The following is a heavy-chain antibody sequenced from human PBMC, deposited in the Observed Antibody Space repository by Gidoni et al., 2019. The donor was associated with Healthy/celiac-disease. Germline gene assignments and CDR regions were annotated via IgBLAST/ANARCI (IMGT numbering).Heavy chain of an antibody. J-gene: IGHJ6*03. CDR3: ARGGEVLGYCSSTSCYAGRYYYYYMDV. V-gene: IGHV1-2*04. CDR1: GYTFTGYY. CDR2: INPNSGGT. D-gene: IGHD2-2*01. Sequence: QVQLVQSGAEVKKPGASVKVSCKASGYTFTGYYMHWVRQAPGQGLEWMGWINPNSGGTNYAQKFQGWVTMTRDTSISTAYMELSRLRSDDTAVYYCARGGEVLGYCSSTSCYAGRYYYYYMDVWGKGTTVTVSS.